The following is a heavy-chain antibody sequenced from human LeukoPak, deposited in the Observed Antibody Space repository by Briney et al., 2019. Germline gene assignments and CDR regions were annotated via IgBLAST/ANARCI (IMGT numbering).Heavy chain of an antibody. Sequence: PSETLSLTCTVSGGSISSGGYYWSWIRQHPGKGLEWIGYIYYSGSTYYNPSLKSRVTISVDTSKNQFSLKLSSVTAADTAAYYCARLPVLAAFDIWGQGTMVTVSS. V-gene: IGHV4-31*03. CDR2: IYYSGST. CDR3: ARLPVLAAFDI. J-gene: IGHJ3*02. D-gene: IGHD3-3*02. CDR1: GGSISSGGYY.